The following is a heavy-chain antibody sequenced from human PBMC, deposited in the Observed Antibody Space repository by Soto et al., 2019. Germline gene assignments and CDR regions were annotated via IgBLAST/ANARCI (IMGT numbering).Heavy chain of an antibody. D-gene: IGHD1-1*01. CDR2: INPNSGVT. Sequence: ASVKVSCKDSGYSFAGYYIHWVRQAQRQGLEWMGWINPNSGVTKYAQNFHDGVTMTRDTSINTAYMELGSLTSDDTAIYFCARDPFFGGTARWFDTWGQGSLVTVSS. CDR3: ARDPFFGGTARWFDT. CDR1: GYSFAGYY. V-gene: IGHV1-2*02. J-gene: IGHJ5*02.